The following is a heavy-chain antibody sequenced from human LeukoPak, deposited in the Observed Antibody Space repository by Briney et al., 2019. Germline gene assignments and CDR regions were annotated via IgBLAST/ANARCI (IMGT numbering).Heavy chain of an antibody. CDR3: ARDQSRSYYYDSSTYYGDAFDI. D-gene: IGHD3-22*01. Sequence: RASVKVSCKASGYAFTSYGISWVRQAPGQGLEWMGGIIPIFGTANYAQKFQGRVTITADESTSTAYMELSSLRSEDTAVYYCARDQSRSYYYDSSTYYGDAFDIWGQGTMVTASS. V-gene: IGHV1-69*13. CDR2: IIPIFGTA. CDR1: GYAFTSYG. J-gene: IGHJ3*02.